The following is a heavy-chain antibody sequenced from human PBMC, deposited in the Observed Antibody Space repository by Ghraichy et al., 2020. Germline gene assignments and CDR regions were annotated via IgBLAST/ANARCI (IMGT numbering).Heavy chain of an antibody. CDR1: GFTFSNAW. CDR2: IKSKTDGGTT. V-gene: IGHV3-15*01. J-gene: IGHJ5*02. CDR3: TTDLRGGAGFDT. Sequence: GGSLRLSCAASGFTFSNAWMSWVRQAPGKGLEWVGRIKSKTDGGTTDYAAPVKGRFTISRDDSKNTLYLQMNSLKTEDTAVYYCTTDLRGGAGFDTWGQGTLVTVSS. D-gene: IGHD1-26*01.